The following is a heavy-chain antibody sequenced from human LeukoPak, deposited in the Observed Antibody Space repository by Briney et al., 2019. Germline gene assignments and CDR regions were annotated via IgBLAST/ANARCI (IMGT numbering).Heavy chain of an antibody. CDR2: IYYSGST. V-gene: IGHV4-39*07. CDR3: ARGKSSSWFGDYYYYMDV. Sequence: SETLSLTCTVSGGSISSSSYYWGWIRQPPGKGLEWIGNIYYSGSTYYNPSLESRVTISVDTSKNQFSLKLSSVTAADTAVYYCARGKSSSWFGDYYYYMDVWGKGTTVTISS. J-gene: IGHJ6*03. CDR1: GGSISSSSYY. D-gene: IGHD6-13*01.